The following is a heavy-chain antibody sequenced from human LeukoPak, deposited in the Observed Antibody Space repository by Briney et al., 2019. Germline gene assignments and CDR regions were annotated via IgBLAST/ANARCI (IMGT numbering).Heavy chain of an antibody. V-gene: IGHV4-31*03. CDR2: FYYSGST. J-gene: IGHJ5*02. CDR3: ARGGIAARLMYGFQNWFDP. Sequence: SETLSLTCTVSGETVSSAGYYWSWIRQHPGKGLEWIGNFYYSGSTYYNPTLKSRLTISLDTSKSQFSLKMTSVTAAGMAVYYCARGGIAARLMYGFQNWFDPWGQGTLVTVSS. D-gene: IGHD6-6*01. CDR1: GETVSSAGYY.